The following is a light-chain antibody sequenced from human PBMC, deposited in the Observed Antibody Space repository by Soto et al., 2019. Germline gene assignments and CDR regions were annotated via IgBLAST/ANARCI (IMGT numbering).Light chain of an antibody. CDR3: QQRSNWAPVT. CDR2: DAS. J-gene: IGKJ5*01. CDR1: QSVSSY. V-gene: IGKV3-11*01. Sequence: EIVLTQSPAPLSLSPGERATLSCRASQSVSSYLAWYQQKPGQAPRLLIYDASNRATGIPARFSGSGSGTDFTLTISSLEPEDFAVYYFQQRSNWAPVTFGQGTRLEIK.